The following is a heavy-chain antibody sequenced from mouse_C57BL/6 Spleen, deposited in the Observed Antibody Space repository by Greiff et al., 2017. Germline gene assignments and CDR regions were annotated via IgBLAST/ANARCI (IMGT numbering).Heavy chain of an antibody. Sequence: EVKVEESGGGLVQPGGSMKLSCVASGFTFSNYWMNWVRQSPEKGLEWVAQIRLKSDNYATHYAESVKGRFTISRDDSKSSVYLQMNNLRAEDTGIYYCTHASWGNYVWFAYWGQGTLVTVSA. V-gene: IGHV6-3*01. CDR3: THASWGNYVWFAY. CDR1: GFTFSNYW. J-gene: IGHJ3*01. CDR2: IRLKSDNYAT. D-gene: IGHD2-1*01.